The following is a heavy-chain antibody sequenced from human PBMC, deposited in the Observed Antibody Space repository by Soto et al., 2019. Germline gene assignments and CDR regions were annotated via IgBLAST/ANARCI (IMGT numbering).Heavy chain of an antibody. CDR3: ARDGISSGYFDY. CDR1: GFTVSDNY. J-gene: IGHJ4*02. V-gene: IGHV3-66*01. Sequence: EVQLVESGGGLVQPGGSLRLSCAASGFTVSDNYMNWVRQAPGKGLEWVSVIYTGGDTYYADSVKGRFTISRDNSRNTLFLQMSSLRAEDTAVYYCARDGISSGYFDYWGQGTLVTVSS. CDR2: IYTGGDT. D-gene: IGHD3-22*01.